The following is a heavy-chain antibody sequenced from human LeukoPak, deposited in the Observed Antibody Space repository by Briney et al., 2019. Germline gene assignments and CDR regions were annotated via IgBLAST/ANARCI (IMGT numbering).Heavy chain of an antibody. CDR2: IKPGDSVT. CDR3: ARDWKSEIGGAIAGHYMDV. V-gene: IGHV1-46*01. Sequence: ASVKVSCKASGYTFTTYYMHWVRQAPGQGLEWIGIIKPGDSVTSYSQNFKGRVTMTRDMSTTTVYMEMTSLRSDDTAVYYCARDWKSEIGGAIAGHYMDVWGKGTTVTVSS. J-gene: IGHJ6*03. D-gene: IGHD3-16*02. CDR1: GYTFTTYY.